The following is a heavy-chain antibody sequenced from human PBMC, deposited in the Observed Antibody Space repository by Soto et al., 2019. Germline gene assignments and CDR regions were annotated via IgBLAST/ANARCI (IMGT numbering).Heavy chain of an antibody. D-gene: IGHD6-19*01. Sequence: GGSLRLSCAASGFTFSSYSMNWVRQAPGKGLEWVSSISSSSYIYYADSVKGRFTISRDNAKNSLYLQMNSLRAEDTAVYYCARDKHSSGAKDYWGQGTLVTVSS. J-gene: IGHJ4*02. CDR1: GFTFSSYS. CDR2: ISSSSYI. V-gene: IGHV3-21*01. CDR3: ARDKHSSGAKDY.